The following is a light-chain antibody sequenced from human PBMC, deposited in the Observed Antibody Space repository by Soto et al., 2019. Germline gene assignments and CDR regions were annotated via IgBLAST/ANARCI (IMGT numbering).Light chain of an antibody. V-gene: IGLV1-40*01. CDR3: QSYDSSLSGYV. J-gene: IGLJ1*01. CDR2: GNS. CDR1: SSNIGAPYN. Sequence: QSALTQPPSLSGAPGQRVTISCTGSSSNIGAPYNVHWYQQLPGTAPKLLIYGNSNRPSGVPDRFSGSKSGTSASLAITGLQAEDEADYYCQSYDSSLSGYVFGTGTKVTVL.